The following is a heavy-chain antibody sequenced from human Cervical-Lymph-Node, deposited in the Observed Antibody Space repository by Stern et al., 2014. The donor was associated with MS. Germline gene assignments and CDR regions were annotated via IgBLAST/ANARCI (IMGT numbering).Heavy chain of an antibody. J-gene: IGHJ6*02. CDR2: ISYGGSNK. D-gene: IGHD3-3*01. V-gene: IGHV3-30-3*01. CDR3: ARANYDFWSGYPDFHYYGMDV. CDR1: GFTFSSYA. Sequence: VQLLESGGGVVQPGRSLRLSCAASGFTFSSYAMHWVRPAPGKGLEWVAVISYGGSNKYYADSVKGRFPISRDNSKNPLYLQMNSLRAEDTAVYYCARANYDFWSGYPDFHYYGMDVWGQGTTVTVSS.